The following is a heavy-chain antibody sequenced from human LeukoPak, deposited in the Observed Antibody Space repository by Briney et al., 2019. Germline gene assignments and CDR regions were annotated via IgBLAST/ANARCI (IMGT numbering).Heavy chain of an antibody. D-gene: IGHD3-10*01. CDR1: GFTFGSYW. CDR2: ITSDGSST. J-gene: IGHJ3*02. V-gene: IGHV3-74*01. CDR3: ARDGGSGPSGAFDI. Sequence: GGSLRLSCAASGFTFGSYWMHWVRQAPGKGLVWVSRITSDGSSTIYADSVKGRFTFSRDNAKNTLYLQMNSLRADDTAVYYCARDGGSGPSGAFDIWGQGTMVTVSS.